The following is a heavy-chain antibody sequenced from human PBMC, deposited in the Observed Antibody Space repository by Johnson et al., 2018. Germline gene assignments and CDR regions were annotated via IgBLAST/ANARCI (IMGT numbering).Heavy chain of an antibody. CDR1: GFAFSSDA. J-gene: IGHJ3*02. CDR3: AKDLSGSYVSDI. D-gene: IGHD3-16*01. CDR2: ISWDGNIK. V-gene: IGHV3-30-3*01. Sequence: QVQLVQSGGGVVQXGRSLRLXCAASGFAFSSDAMHWVRQAPGKGLAWVAFISWDGNIKYYADAAKDRFPISRDNSRNTVYLQMNNLRVEDTAVYYCAKDLSGSYVSDIWGQGTMVIVSS.